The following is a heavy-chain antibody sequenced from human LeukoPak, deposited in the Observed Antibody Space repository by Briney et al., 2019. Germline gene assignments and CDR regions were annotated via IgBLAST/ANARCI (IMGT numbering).Heavy chain of an antibody. V-gene: IGHV1-8*01. CDR1: GYTFTSYD. CDR2: MNPNSGNT. D-gene: IGHD6-19*01. Sequence: ASVKVSFKASGYTFTSYDINWVRQATGQGLERMGWMNPNSGNTGYAQKFQGRVTMTRNTSVSTAYMELSSLGSEDTAVYYWAKKGSNSSGWSPFDYWGQGTLVTVSS. CDR3: AKKGSNSSGWSPFDY. J-gene: IGHJ4*02.